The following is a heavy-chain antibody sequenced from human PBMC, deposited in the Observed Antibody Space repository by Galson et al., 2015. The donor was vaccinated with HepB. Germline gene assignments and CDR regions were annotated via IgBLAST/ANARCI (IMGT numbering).Heavy chain of an antibody. CDR3: AKSGDRSGYYFDS. D-gene: IGHD3-10*01. CDR1: GYSFTNYW. CDR2: IYPGDSDT. Sequence: QSGAEVKKPGEFLKISCKGSGYSFTNYWIGWMRQMPGKGPEWVGLIYPGDSDTRYNQSLRGQVTISADKSIDTVYLQWSSLQAADTAMYYLAKSGDRSGYYFDSGGQGTLVTVSA. V-gene: IGHV5-51*01. J-gene: IGHJ4*02.